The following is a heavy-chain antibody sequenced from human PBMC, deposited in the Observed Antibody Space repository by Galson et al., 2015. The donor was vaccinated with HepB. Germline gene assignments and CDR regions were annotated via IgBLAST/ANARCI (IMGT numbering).Heavy chain of an antibody. V-gene: IGHV3-23*01. CDR1: GFSFDTYA. D-gene: IGHD3-3*01. J-gene: IGHJ4*02. Sequence: SLRLSCAASGFSFDTYAMSWVRQAPGKGLEWASSISGAGHNTYYADAVRGRFTISRDNSKNTVYLQMISLRDVDTAMYYCAKDPDFDFYSEKSTTFDYWGRGTLVTVSP. CDR2: ISGAGHNT. CDR3: AKDPDFDFYSEKSTTFDY.